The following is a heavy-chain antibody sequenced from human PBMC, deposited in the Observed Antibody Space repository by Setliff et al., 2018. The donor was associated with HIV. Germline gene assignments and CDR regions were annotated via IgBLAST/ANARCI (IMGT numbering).Heavy chain of an antibody. D-gene: IGHD3-22*01. CDR2: VSTSGNT. Sequence: SETLSLTCSVSSSISSGGYYWTWIRQPAGKGLEWIGHVSTSGNTNYNPSLKSRITISLDTSKSHFSLRLTSVTAADTAAYYCASPSDYYENSGLDYWGQGKLVTVSS. CDR3: ASPSDYYENSGLDY. CDR1: SSISSGGYY. V-gene: IGHV4-61*09. J-gene: IGHJ4*02.